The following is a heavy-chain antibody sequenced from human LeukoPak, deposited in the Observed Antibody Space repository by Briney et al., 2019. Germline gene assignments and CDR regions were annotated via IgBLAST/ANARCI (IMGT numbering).Heavy chain of an antibody. D-gene: IGHD2-2*01. J-gene: IGHJ4*02. Sequence: ASVKVSCKASGYTFTGYYMHWVRQAPGQGLEWMGWINPNSGGTNYAQKYQGRVTMTRDTSISTAFMELSSLRSDDTAVYYCSRASLDCTSTACRGGFDYWGQGTLVTVSS. CDR1: GYTFTGYY. CDR3: SRASLDCTSTACRGGFDY. CDR2: INPNSGGT. V-gene: IGHV1-2*02.